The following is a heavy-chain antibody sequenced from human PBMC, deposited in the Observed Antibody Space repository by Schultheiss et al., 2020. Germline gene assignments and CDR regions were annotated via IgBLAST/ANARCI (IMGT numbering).Heavy chain of an antibody. D-gene: IGHD6-19*01. Sequence: GESLKISCAASGFTFSSYSMNWVRQAPGKGLEWVSSISSSSSYIYYADSVKGRFTISRDNAKNSLYLQMNSLRAEDTAVYYCARGPKKQWLVHSPFDYWGQGTLVTVSS. CDR3: ARGPKKQWLVHSPFDY. CDR1: GFTFSSYS. J-gene: IGHJ4*02. V-gene: IGHV3-21*01. CDR2: ISSSSSYI.